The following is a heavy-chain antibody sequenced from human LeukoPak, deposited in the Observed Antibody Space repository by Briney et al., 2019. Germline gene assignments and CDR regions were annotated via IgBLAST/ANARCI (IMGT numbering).Heavy chain of an antibody. CDR1: GASFSSDTYY. V-gene: IGHV4-61*01. Sequence: SETLSLTCAVSGASFSSDTYYWNWIRQPPGKGLEWIGYIYHGGNTNYNPSLEGRTTISLDTSKNQFSLRLKSVTAADTAIFYCATERSEWPGRWFDPWGQGTLVTVSS. J-gene: IGHJ5*02. D-gene: IGHD3-3*01. CDR2: IYHGGNT. CDR3: ATERSEWPGRWFDP.